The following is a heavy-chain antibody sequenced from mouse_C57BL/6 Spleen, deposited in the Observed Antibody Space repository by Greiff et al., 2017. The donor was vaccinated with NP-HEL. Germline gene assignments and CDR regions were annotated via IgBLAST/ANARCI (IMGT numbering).Heavy chain of an antibody. J-gene: IGHJ3*01. CDR3: ASDDSDEAWFAD. V-gene: IGHV1-76*01. D-gene: IGHD2-4*01. Sequence: VQLQQSGAELVRPGASVKLSCKASGYTFTDYSINWVKQRPGQGLEWIARIYPGSGNTYYNEKFKGKATLTAEKSSSTAYRPLRSLTTADSAVYFCASDDSDEAWFADWGQGTLVNVSA. CDR2: IYPGSGNT. CDR1: GYTFTDYS.